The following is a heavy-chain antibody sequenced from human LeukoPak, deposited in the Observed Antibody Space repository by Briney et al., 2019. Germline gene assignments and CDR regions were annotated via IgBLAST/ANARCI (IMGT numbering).Heavy chain of an antibody. CDR1: GGSISSGSYY. CDR3: ARDSGWYAWYFDL. Sequence: SETLSLTCTVSGGSISSGSYYWSWIRQPAGKGLEWIGRIYTSGSTNYNPSLKSRVTISVDTSKNQFSLKLSSVTAADTAAYYCARDSGWYAWYFDLWGRGTLVTVSS. D-gene: IGHD6-19*01. J-gene: IGHJ2*01. CDR2: IYTSGST. V-gene: IGHV4-61*02.